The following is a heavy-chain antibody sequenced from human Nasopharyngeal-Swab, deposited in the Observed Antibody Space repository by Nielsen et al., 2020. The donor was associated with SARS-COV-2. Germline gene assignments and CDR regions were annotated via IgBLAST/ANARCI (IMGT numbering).Heavy chain of an antibody. J-gene: IGHJ4*02. CDR3: SRYDYYDNSGPDY. Sequence: ASVKVSCKASGHTFSSYGVSWLRQAPGQGLEWMGWISPNNGYSNYAQKFQGRVTMTTDTSTSTAYMELRSLRSDDTAVYYCSRYDYYDNSGPDYWGQVPLLPFSS. CDR1: GHTFSSYG. V-gene: IGHV1-18*01. D-gene: IGHD3-22*01. CDR2: ISPNNGYS.